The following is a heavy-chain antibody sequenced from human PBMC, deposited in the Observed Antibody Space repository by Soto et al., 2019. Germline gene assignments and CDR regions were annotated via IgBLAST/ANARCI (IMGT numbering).Heavy chain of an antibody. CDR3: ASRHCSGGSCYNHGFDS. J-gene: IGHJ4*02. D-gene: IGHD2-15*01. V-gene: IGHV4-39*01. CDR1: GASLSSISYY. Sequence: SETLSLTCTVSGASLSSISYYWGWIRQPPGKGLEWVGSIFFTGNIYYNPSLKSRVTISVDTSRNQFSLMVNSVTAADTAVYYCASRHCSGGSCYNHGFDSWGQGALVTVSS. CDR2: IFFTGNI.